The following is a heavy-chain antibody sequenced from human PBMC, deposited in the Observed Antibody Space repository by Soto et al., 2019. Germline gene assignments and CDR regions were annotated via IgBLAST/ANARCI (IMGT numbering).Heavy chain of an antibody. V-gene: IGHV3-13*01. J-gene: IGHJ4*02. CDR2: IGTGGDT. Sequence: PGGSLRLSCAASGFTLSGNDMHWVRQRTGKGLEWVSTIGTGGDTYYLGSVKGRFTISREKAKNSLYLQMNRLGAGDTAVYYCARAFHCGRDCYNFDYWGQGTLVTVSS. CDR3: ARAFHCGRDCYNFDY. CDR1: GFTLSGND. D-gene: IGHD2-21*02.